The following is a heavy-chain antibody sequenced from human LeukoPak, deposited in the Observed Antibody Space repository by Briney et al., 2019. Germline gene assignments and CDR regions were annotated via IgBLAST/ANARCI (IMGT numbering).Heavy chain of an antibody. Sequence: SETLSLTCTVSGGSISTSSYYWGWIRQPPGKGLEWIGNIYYSGSTYYKPSLKSRVTISVDTSKNQFSLKLSSVTAADTAVYYCAGLYGSGSYYGYWGQGTLVTVSS. J-gene: IGHJ4*02. CDR1: GGSISTSSYY. D-gene: IGHD3-10*01. CDR2: IYYSGST. V-gene: IGHV4-39*01. CDR3: AGLYGSGSYYGY.